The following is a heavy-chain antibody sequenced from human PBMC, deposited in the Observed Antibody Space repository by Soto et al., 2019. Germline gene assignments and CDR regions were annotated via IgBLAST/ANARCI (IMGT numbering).Heavy chain of an antibody. Sequence: QVQLVQSGAEVKKPGSSVKVSCKASGGTFSSYAISWVRQAPGQGLEWMGGIIPISGTANYEQKFQGRVTITADESTSTAYMALSSLRSEDTAVYYCARSQGSSTSLAIYYYYYYGMDVWGQGTTVTVSS. CDR3: ARSQGSSTSLAIYYYYYYGMDV. CDR2: IIPISGTA. CDR1: GGTFSSYA. D-gene: IGHD2-2*01. V-gene: IGHV1-69*01. J-gene: IGHJ6*02.